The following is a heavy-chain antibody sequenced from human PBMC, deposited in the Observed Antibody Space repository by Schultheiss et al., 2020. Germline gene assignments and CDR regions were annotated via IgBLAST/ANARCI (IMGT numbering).Heavy chain of an antibody. CDR2: ISSSSSYI. CDR1: GFTFSSYW. J-gene: IGHJ5*02. D-gene: IGHD3-10*01. V-gene: IGHV3-21*01. Sequence: GGSLRLSCAASGFTFSSYWMHWVRQAPGKGLVWVSSISSSSSYIYYADSVKGRFTISRDNAKNSLYLQMNSLRAEDTAVYYCARDTRLLWFRELPNWFDPWGQGTLVTVSS. CDR3: ARDTRLLWFRELPNWFDP.